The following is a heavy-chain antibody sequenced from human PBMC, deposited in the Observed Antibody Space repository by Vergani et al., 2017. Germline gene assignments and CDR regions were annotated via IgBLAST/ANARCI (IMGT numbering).Heavy chain of an antibody. CDR3: ARGRSGRYCSSSSCYVY. D-gene: IGHD2-2*01. Sequence: QVQLQQWGAGLLKPSETLSLTCAVYGGSFSGYYWSWIRQPPGKGLEWIGEINHSGSTNYNPALKSRGTISVDTSKNQFSLKLSSVTAADTAVYYCARGRSGRYCSSSSCYVYWGQGTLVTVSS. CDR1: GGSFSGYY. J-gene: IGHJ4*02. V-gene: IGHV4-34*01. CDR2: INHSGST.